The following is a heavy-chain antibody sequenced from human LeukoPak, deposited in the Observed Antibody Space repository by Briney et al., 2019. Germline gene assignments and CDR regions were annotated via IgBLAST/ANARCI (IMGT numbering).Heavy chain of an antibody. CDR2: INHSGST. CDR3: ARGLSSIAAAGPPEGYYMDV. D-gene: IGHD6-13*01. V-gene: IGHV4-34*01. J-gene: IGHJ6*03. CDR1: GGSFSGYY. Sequence: SETLSLTCAVYGGSFSGYYWSRIRQPPGKGLEWIGEINHSGSTNYNPSLKSRVTISVDTSKNQFSLKLSSVTAADTAVYYCARGLSSIAAAGPPEGYYMDVWGKGTTVTVSS.